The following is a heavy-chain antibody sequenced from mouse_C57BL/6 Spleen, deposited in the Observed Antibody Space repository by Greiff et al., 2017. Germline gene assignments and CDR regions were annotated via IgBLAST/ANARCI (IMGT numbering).Heavy chain of an antibody. CDR3: ARDGALAWFAY. J-gene: IGHJ3*01. V-gene: IGHV3-1*01. D-gene: IGHD3-1*01. CDR2: ISYSGST. Sequence: DVKLEESGPGMVKPSQSLSLTCTVTGYSITSGYDWHWIRHFPGNKLEWMGYISYSGSTNYNPSLKSRISITHDTSKNHFFLKLNSVTTEDTATYYCARDGALAWFAYWGQGTLVTVSA. CDR1: GYSITSGYD.